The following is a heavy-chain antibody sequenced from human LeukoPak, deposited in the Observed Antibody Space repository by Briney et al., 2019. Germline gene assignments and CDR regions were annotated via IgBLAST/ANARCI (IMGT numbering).Heavy chain of an antibody. Sequence: ASVKVSCKAFGYTVTSNYMHWVRQAPGQGPGWMGVISPSGGSTTYAQKFQGRVTLTRDMSTRTVYMELSDLEPEDTAVYYCARDYSGEWEQLTGWWFDPWGQGTLVIVSS. CDR1: GYTVTSNY. CDR3: ARDYSGEWEQLTGWWFDP. D-gene: IGHD1-26*01. J-gene: IGHJ5*02. CDR2: ISPSGGST. V-gene: IGHV1-46*01.